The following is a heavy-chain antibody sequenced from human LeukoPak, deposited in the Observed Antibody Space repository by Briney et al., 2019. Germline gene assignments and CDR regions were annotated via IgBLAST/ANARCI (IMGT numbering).Heavy chain of an antibody. CDR3: ASRPYCGGDCYPGYFDY. CDR1: GYSISSGYY. CDR2: IYHSGST. J-gene: IGHJ4*02. V-gene: IGHV4-38-2*02. Sequence: PSETLSLTCTVSGYSISSGYYWGWIRQPPGKGLEWIGSIYHSGSTYYNPSLKSRVTISVDTSKNQFSLKLSSVTAADTAVYYCASRPYCGGDCYPGYFDYWGQGTLVTVSS. D-gene: IGHD2-21*01.